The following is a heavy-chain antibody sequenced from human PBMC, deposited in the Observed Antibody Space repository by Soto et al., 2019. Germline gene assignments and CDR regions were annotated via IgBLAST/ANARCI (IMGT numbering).Heavy chain of an antibody. V-gene: IGHV1-69*01. Sequence: QVQLVQSGAEVKKPGSSVKVSCKASGGTFSSYAISWVRQAPGQGLEWMGGIIPIFGTANYAQKFQGRVTSTADEATSTAYMELSSLRSEDTAVYYCARDGREGAWFDPWGQGTLVTVSS. J-gene: IGHJ5*02. CDR1: GGTFSSYA. D-gene: IGHD1-26*01. CDR3: ARDGREGAWFDP. CDR2: IIPIFGTA.